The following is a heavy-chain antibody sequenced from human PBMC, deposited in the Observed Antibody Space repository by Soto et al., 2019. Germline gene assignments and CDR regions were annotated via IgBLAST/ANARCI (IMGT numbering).Heavy chain of an antibody. D-gene: IGHD3-10*01. CDR2: ISVSGTST. V-gene: IGHV3-23*01. CDR1: GFTFSAYG. J-gene: IGHJ4*02. Sequence: EVQRLESGGGLVQPGGSLRLSCAGSGFTFSAYGMSWFRQAPGKGLEWVSGISVSGTSTYYADSVKGRFTISRDNSKNTLDLQMKRLRAEETALYYCAKDWTRGSGGYPDYFDYWGQGTLVTVSS. CDR3: AKDWTRGSGGYPDYFDY.